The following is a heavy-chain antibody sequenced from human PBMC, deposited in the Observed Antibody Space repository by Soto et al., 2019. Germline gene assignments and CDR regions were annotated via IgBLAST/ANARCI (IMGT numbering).Heavy chain of an antibody. CDR2: INRAGSET. CDR3: ATSMGRGGNDY. D-gene: IGHD3-10*01. J-gene: IGHJ4*02. CDR1: GFTFSDYW. Sequence: EVQLVESGGGLVQPGGSLRLSCAASGFTFSDYWMSWVRQAPGKGLECVANINRAGSETYYADPVKGRFTISRDNAKNSLYLQMNSLRAEDTAVYYCATSMGRGGNDYWGQGTLVTVSS. V-gene: IGHV3-7*05.